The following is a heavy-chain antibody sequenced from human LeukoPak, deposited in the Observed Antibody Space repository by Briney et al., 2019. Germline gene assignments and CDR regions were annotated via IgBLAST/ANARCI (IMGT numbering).Heavy chain of an antibody. Sequence: PGGSLRLSCAASGFTFISYAMSWVRQAPVKGLEWVSIISGSGGSTYYADSVKGRFTISRDNAKNSLYLQMSSLRAEDTAVYYCARGPLWLQGGDYWGQGTLVTVSS. J-gene: IGHJ4*02. D-gene: IGHD5-18*01. V-gene: IGHV3-23*01. CDR3: ARGPLWLQGGDY. CDR2: ISGSGGST. CDR1: GFTFISYA.